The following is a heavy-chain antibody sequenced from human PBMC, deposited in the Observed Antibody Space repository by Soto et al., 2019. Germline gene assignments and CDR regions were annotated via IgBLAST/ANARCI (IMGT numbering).Heavy chain of an antibody. J-gene: IGHJ6*02. V-gene: IGHV5-10-1*01. CDR1: GYSFTSYW. Sequence: GESLKISCKVSGYSFTSYWISGVRQMPGKGLEWMGRIDPSDSYTNYSPSFQGHVTISADKSISTAYLQWSSLRASDTAMYYCATHRVYSGYDYYYYYGMDVWGQGTTVTVSS. CDR3: ATHRVYSGYDYYYYYGMDV. CDR2: IDPSDSYT. D-gene: IGHD5-12*01.